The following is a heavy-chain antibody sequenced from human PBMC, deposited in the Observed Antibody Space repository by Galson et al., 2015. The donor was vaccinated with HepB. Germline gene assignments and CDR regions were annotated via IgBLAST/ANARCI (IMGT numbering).Heavy chain of an antibody. J-gene: IGHJ5*02. CDR3: ASLTTVTNGIDP. Sequence: SVKVSCKASGGTFGGYVIHWVRQAPGQGLEWMGRIIPSLDRTNYAQKFEGRVTITADKSTNTAYMELNSLTSEDTAVYYCASLTTVTNGIDPWGQGTLVTVSS. CDR1: GGTFGGYV. D-gene: IGHD4-17*01. V-gene: IGHV1-69*04. CDR2: IIPSLDRT.